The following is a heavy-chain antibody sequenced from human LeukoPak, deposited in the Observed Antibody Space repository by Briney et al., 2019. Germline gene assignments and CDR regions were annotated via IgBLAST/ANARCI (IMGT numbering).Heavy chain of an antibody. CDR3: ARGEDFERYYLAY. Sequence: SETLSLTCSVSGGSISIYYWTWIRQIPGKGLGWIGYIYYTGTTNYNPLFESRATISVDTSKNQFPLKLTSVTAADTAVYFCARGEDFERYYLAYWGQGTLVTVSS. CDR1: GGSISIYY. CDR2: IYYTGTT. J-gene: IGHJ4*02. V-gene: IGHV4-59*01. D-gene: IGHD3-9*01.